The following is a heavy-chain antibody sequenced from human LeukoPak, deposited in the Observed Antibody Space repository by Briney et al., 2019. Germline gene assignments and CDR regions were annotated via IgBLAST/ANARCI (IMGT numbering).Heavy chain of an antibody. Sequence: SVKVSCKASGGTFSSYAISWVRQAPGQGLEWMGGIIPIFGTANYAQKFQGRVTITTDESTSTAYMELSSLRSEDTAVYYCARGSGGYNWFDPWGQGTLATVSS. J-gene: IGHJ5*02. CDR2: IIPIFGTA. CDR1: GGTFSSYA. D-gene: IGHD6-25*01. CDR3: ARGSGGYNWFDP. V-gene: IGHV1-69*05.